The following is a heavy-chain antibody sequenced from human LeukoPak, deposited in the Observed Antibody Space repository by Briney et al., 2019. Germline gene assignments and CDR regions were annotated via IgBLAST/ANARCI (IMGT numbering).Heavy chain of an antibody. D-gene: IGHD5-18*01. Sequence: SETLSLTCTVSGGSISSGDYYWSWIRQHPGKGLEWIGYIYYSGDTYYNPSLKCRVTISVDTSKNQFSLKLSSVTAADTAVYYCARAPRDTNSWYYFDYWGQGTLVSVSS. CDR2: IYYSGDT. J-gene: IGHJ4*02. CDR1: GGSISSGDYY. V-gene: IGHV4-31*02. CDR3: ARAPRDTNSWYYFDY.